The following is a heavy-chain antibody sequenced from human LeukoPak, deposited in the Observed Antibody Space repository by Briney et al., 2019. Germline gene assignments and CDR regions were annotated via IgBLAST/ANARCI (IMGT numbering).Heavy chain of an antibody. Sequence: PGGSLRLSCAASGFTFSSYSMNWVCQAPGKGLEWVSSISSSSSYIYYADSVKGRFTISRDNAKNSLYLQMNSLRAEDTAVYYCARDPLDCSSTSCYRQAFDIWGQGTMVTVSS. CDR2: ISSSSSYI. V-gene: IGHV3-21*01. D-gene: IGHD2-2*02. CDR3: ARDPLDCSSTSCYRQAFDI. CDR1: GFTFSSYS. J-gene: IGHJ3*02.